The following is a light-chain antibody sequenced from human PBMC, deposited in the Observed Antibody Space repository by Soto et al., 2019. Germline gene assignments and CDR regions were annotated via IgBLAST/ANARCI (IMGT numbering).Light chain of an antibody. CDR3: SSYSTITTLL. J-gene: IGLJ1*01. Sequence: QSALAKPASVSGSPGQSITISCTGTTSDVGNYNYVSWFQQHPGKPPKLMIYEVTNRPSGVSNRFSGPKAGITASLTISGLQAEDEADYYCSSYSTITTLLFGTGTKLTV. CDR1: TSDVGNYNY. V-gene: IGLV2-14*01. CDR2: EVT.